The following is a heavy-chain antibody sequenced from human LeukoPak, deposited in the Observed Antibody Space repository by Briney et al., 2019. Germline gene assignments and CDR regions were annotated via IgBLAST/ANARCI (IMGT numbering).Heavy chain of an antibody. CDR3: AKDIEDGSWYRGFDY. D-gene: IGHD6-13*01. CDR1: GFTFDAYS. J-gene: IGHJ4*02. CDR2: ITWDGSAT. V-gene: IGHV3-43*01. Sequence: PGGSLRLSRAASGFTFDAYSMHWVRQAPGKGLEWVSLITWDGSATSYADSVKGRFTISRDNSRNSLYLQMNSLRIEDTALYYCAKDIEDGSWYRGFDYWGQGALVTVSS.